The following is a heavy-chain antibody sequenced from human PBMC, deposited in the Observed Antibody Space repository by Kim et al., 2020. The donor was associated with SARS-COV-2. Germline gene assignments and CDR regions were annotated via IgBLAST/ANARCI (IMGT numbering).Heavy chain of an antibody. D-gene: IGHD6-13*01. CDR1: GYTFTSYG. Sequence: ASVKVSCKASGYTFTSYGISWVRQALGQGLEWMGWISAYNGNTNYAQKLQGRVTMTTDTSTSTAYMELRSLRSDDTAVYYCARRWGSSSWGDAFDIWGQGTMVTVSS. V-gene: IGHV1-18*04. CDR3: ARRWGSSSWGDAFDI. J-gene: IGHJ3*02. CDR2: ISAYNGNT.